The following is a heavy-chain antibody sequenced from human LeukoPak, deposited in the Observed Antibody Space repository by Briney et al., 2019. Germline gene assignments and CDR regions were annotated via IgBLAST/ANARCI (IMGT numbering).Heavy chain of an antibody. D-gene: IGHD6-19*01. J-gene: IGHJ4*02. CDR1: GFTFSSYS. Sequence: GGSLRLSCAASGFTFSSYSMNWVRQAPGKGLEWVSSISSSSSNIYYADSVKGRFTISRDNAKKSMYLQMNSLRAEDTAVYYCARPSNEGQWLVGQGVDYWGQGTLVTVSS. CDR2: ISSSSSNI. V-gene: IGHV3-21*01. CDR3: ARPSNEGQWLVGQGVDY.